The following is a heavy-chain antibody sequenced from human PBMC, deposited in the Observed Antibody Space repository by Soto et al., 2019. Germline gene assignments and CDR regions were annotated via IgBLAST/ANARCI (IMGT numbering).Heavy chain of an antibody. CDR2: IYYSGST. D-gene: IGHD3-3*01. CDR1: GGSISDNNYY. V-gene: IGHV4-39*01. J-gene: IGHJ5*02. Sequence: SETLSLTCTVSGGSISDNNYYWGWIRQPPGKGLEWIGTIYYSGSTYYNPSLKRRVTISIDTSKNQFSLKLSSVTAADTSEDYCARHPCFWSGFYTGGHFDDWGQGTLVTVSS. CDR3: ARHPCFWSGFYTGGHFDD.